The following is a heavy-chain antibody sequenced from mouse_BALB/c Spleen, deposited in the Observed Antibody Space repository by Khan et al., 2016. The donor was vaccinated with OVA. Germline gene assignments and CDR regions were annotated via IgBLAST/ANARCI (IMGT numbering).Heavy chain of an antibody. CDR3: ARVGYNGTMDS. Sequence: QIQLVQSGPELKKPGETVKISCKASGYTFRNNGMNWVKQTPGKGLKWMGWINTYTGDPTYADDFKGRFAFSLETSADTAYLQINNLKNEDTATYVGARVGYNGTMDSWGQGTSVTVSS. J-gene: IGHJ4*01. V-gene: IGHV9-3-1*01. CDR1: GYTFRNNG. D-gene: IGHD2-14*01. CDR2: INTYTGDP.